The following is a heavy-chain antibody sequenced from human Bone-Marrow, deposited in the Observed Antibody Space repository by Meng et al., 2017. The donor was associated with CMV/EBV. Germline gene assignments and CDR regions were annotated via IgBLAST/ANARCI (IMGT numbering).Heavy chain of an antibody. V-gene: IGHV3-30*02. CDR2: IRYDGSNK. Sequence: GGSLRLSCAASGFTFSSYGMHWVRQTPGKGLEWVAFIRYDGSNKYYADSVKGRFTISRDNSKNTLYLQMNRLRAEDTAGYYCAKGSSGGPGTDYWGQGTLVTVSS. J-gene: IGHJ4*02. CDR3: AKGSSGGPGTDY. D-gene: IGHD3-22*01. CDR1: GFTFSSYG.